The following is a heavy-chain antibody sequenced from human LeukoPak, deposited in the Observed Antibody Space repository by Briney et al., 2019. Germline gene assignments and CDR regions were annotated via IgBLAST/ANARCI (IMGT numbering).Heavy chain of an antibody. CDR2: ISSSSSYI. CDR3: ARTPIAAAGTRWFDP. D-gene: IGHD6-13*01. V-gene: IGHV3-21*01. J-gene: IGHJ5*02. Sequence: PGGSLRLSCAAFGFTFSSYSMNWVRQAPGKGLEWVSSISSSSSYIYYADSVKGRFTISRDNAKNSLYLQMNSLRAEDTAVYYCARTPIAAAGTRWFDPWGQGTLVTVSS. CDR1: GFTFSSYS.